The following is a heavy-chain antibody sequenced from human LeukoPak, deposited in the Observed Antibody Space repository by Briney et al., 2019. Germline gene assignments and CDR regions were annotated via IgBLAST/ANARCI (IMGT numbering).Heavy chain of an antibody. CDR3: AKGYGSGSYYFDY. CDR2: INGGGYGT. J-gene: IGHJ4*02. V-gene: IGHV3-23*01. D-gene: IGHD3-10*01. CDR1: GFSVTNNY. Sequence: GGSLRLSCAVSGFSVTNNYMSWVRQAPGRGLEWVSAINGGGYGTYYADSVKGRFTISGDNSKNTMYLQMNSLRAEDTAVYYCAKGYGSGSYYFDYWGQGTLVTVSS.